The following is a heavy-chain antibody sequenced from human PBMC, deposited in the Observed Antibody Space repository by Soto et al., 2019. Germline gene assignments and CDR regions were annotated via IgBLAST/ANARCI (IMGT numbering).Heavy chain of an antibody. CDR2: IYTSGST. CDR3: ARDTAPSLYYYDSIGYYWTHFDY. V-gene: IGHV4-4*07. Sequence: PSETLSLTSTVSGGSISSYYWSWIRQPAGKGLEWIGRIYTSGSTNYNPSLKSRVTMSVDTSKNQFSLKLSSVTAADTAVYYCARDTAPSLYYYDSIGYYWTHFDYCVQGTLVTVSS. D-gene: IGHD3-22*01. CDR1: GGSISSYY. J-gene: IGHJ4*02.